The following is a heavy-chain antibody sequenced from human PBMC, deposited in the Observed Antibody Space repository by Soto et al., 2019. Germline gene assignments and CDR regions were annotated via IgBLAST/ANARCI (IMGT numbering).Heavy chain of an antibody. D-gene: IGHD3-10*01. J-gene: IGHJ6*02. CDR1: GGSISSSNW. V-gene: IGHV4-4*02. CDR3: ARDDLCGSGTRYYGMDV. Sequence: SETLSLTCAVSGGSISSSNWWSWVRQPPGKGLEWIGEIYHSGSTNYNPSLKSRVTISVDKSKNQFSLKLSSVTAADTAVYYCARDDLCGSGTRYYGMDVWGQGTTVTVSS. CDR2: IYHSGST.